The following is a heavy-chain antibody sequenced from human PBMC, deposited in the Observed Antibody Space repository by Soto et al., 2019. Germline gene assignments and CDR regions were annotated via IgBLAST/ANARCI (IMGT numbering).Heavy chain of an antibody. V-gene: IGHV4-34*01. J-gene: IGHJ4*02. Sequence: SETLSLTCAVYGGSFSGYYWSWIRQPPGKGLEWIGEINHSGSTNYNPSLKSRVTISVDTSKNQFSLKLSSVTAADTAVYYCARETYDSSGYYYVYFDYWGQGTLVTVSS. D-gene: IGHD3-22*01. CDR2: INHSGST. CDR1: GGSFSGYY. CDR3: ARETYDSSGYYYVYFDY.